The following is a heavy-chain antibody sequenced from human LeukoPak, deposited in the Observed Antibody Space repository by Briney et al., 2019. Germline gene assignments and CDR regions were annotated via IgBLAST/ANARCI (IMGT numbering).Heavy chain of an antibody. CDR1: GFTFRTYA. V-gene: IGHV3-23*01. J-gene: IGHJ4*02. CDR3: AKGGDLFDY. CDR2: ISGSGGST. Sequence: PGGSQRLSCAASGFTFRTYAMTWVRQAPGKGLEWVSTISGSGGSTYYADSVKGRFTISRDSSKNTLYLQMNSLRAEDTAVYYCAKGGDLFDYWGQGTLVTVSS. D-gene: IGHD3-16*01.